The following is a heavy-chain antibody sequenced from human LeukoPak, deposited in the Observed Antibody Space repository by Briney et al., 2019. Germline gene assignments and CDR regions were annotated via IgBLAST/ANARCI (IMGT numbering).Heavy chain of an antibody. D-gene: IGHD5-12*01. CDR3: ARGREYSGYDLFDY. CDR1: GGTFSSYA. V-gene: IGHV1-69*13. Sequence: RASVKVSCTASGGTFSSYAISWVRQAPGQGLEWMGGIIPIFGTANYAQKFQGRVTITADESTSTAYMELSSLRSEDTAVYYCARGREYSGYDLFDYWGQGTLVTVSS. CDR2: IIPIFGTA. J-gene: IGHJ4*02.